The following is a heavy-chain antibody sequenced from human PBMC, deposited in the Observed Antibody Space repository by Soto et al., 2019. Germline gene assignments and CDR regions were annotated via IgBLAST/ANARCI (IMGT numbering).Heavy chain of an antibody. CDR3: ARDPAP. CDR1: GGSISSGGYY. Sequence: QVQLQESGPGLVKPSQTLSLTCTVSGGSISSGGYYWSLIRQHPGKGLEWIGYIYNSGSTYYNPSLNSRVTITADTSKNQSSLKLSSGTAAATAVYYCARDPAPWGQGTLVTVSS. J-gene: IGHJ5*02. CDR2: IYNSGST. V-gene: IGHV4-31*03.